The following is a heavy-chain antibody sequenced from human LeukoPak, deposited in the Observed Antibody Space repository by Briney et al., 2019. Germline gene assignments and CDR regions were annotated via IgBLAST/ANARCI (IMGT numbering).Heavy chain of an antibody. J-gene: IGHJ4*02. Sequence: SGGSLRLSCTPSGFTFNGFCLTWFRQTPGKGLEWVASMSSSKSYIYYADSVRGRFTISRDNVKNSMDLQMDSLRAEDTAVYYCARGRSGWFDYWGQGTLVTVSS. CDR3: ARGRSGWFDY. V-gene: IGHV3-21*06. D-gene: IGHD6-19*01. CDR1: GFTFNGFC. CDR2: MSSSKSYI.